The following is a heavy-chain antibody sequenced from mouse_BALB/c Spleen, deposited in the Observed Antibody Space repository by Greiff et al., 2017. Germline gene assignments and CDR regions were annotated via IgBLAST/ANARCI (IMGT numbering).Heavy chain of an antibody. Sequence: EVHLVESGGGLVKPGGSLKLSCAASGFTFSDYYMYWVRQTPEKRLEWVATISDGGSYTYYPDSVKGRFTISRDNAKNNLYLQMSSLKSEDTAMYYCARGDYYGSSYQSYFDYWGQGTTLTVSS. CDR3: ARGDYYGSSYQSYFDY. J-gene: IGHJ2*01. CDR2: ISDGGSYT. V-gene: IGHV5-4*02. D-gene: IGHD1-1*01. CDR1: GFTFSDYY.